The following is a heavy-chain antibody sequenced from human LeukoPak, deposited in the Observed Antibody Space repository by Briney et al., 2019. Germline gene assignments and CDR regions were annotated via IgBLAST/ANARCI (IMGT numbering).Heavy chain of an antibody. J-gene: IGHJ5*02. CDR3: AREPTTRGYNYAYRGFDP. Sequence: SETLSLTCTVSGTSINSYNWNWIRQPPGKGLEWIGYIYYSGSTNYNPSLKSRVTISIDTSKNQFSLKLSSGTAADTAMHYCAREPTTRGYNYAYRGFDPWGLGTLVTVSS. CDR1: GTSINSYN. CDR2: IYYSGST. D-gene: IGHD5-18*01. V-gene: IGHV4-59*01.